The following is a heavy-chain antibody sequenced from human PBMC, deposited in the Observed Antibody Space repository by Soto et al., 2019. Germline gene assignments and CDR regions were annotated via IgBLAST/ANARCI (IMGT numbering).Heavy chain of an antibody. Sequence: QVQLVQSGAEVKKPGASVKVSCKASGYTFTSYAMHWVRQAPGQRPEWMGWINAGNGNTKYSQKFQGRVTITRDTSASTAYMELSSLRSEDTAVYYCARDRAVADSPFDYWGQGTLVTVSS. CDR2: INAGNGNT. V-gene: IGHV1-3*01. CDR1: GYTFTSYA. D-gene: IGHD6-19*01. CDR3: ARDRAVADSPFDY. J-gene: IGHJ4*02.